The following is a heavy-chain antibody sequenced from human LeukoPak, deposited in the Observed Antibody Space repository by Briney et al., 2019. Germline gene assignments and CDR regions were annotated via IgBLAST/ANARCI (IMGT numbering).Heavy chain of an antibody. J-gene: IGHJ4*02. CDR2: INAGNGNT. CDR1: GYTFTSYA. D-gene: IGHD4-17*01. V-gene: IGHV1-3*01. CDR3: ARGLATVTTFGY. Sequence: ASVKVSCTASGYTFTSYAMHWVRQAPGQRLEWMGWINAGNGNTKYSQKFQGRVTITRDTSASTAYMELSSLRSEDTAVYYCARGLATVTTFGYWGQGTLVTVSS.